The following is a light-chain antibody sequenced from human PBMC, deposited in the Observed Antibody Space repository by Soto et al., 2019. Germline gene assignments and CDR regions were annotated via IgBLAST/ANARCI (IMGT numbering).Light chain of an antibody. Sequence: QAVVTQEPSLTVSPGGTVTLTCGSSTGAVTSGHYPYWFQQKPGQAPRTLTYSTDSKYSWTPARFSGSLVGGKAALTLSGVQPEDEADYYCLLYYGGAGLFGTGTKLTVL. V-gene: IGLV7-46*01. CDR2: STD. CDR1: TGAVTSGHY. J-gene: IGLJ1*01. CDR3: LLYYGGAGL.